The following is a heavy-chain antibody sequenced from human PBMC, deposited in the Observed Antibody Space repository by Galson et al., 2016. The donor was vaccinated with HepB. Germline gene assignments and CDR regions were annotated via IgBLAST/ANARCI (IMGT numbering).Heavy chain of an antibody. CDR3: ARGQRGEYDFWSGYYTGFDY. CDR2: IYHSGST. D-gene: IGHD3-3*01. Sequence: TLSLTCTVSGGSISSGGYYWSWIRQHPGKGLEWIGYIYHSGSTYYNPSLKSPLTISVDTSKNQFSLKLSSVTAADTAVYYCARGQRGEYDFWSGYYTGFDYWGXGTLXTVSX. J-gene: IGHJ4*01. V-gene: IGHV4-31*01. CDR1: GGSISSGGYY.